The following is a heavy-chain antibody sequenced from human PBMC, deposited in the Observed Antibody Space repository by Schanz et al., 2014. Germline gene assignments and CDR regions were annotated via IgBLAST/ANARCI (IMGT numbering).Heavy chain of an antibody. CDR3: ARKMKLGVYGGKGHDSLDI. CDR2: ISGSGGST. J-gene: IGHJ3*02. CDR1: GSTFSSYA. Sequence: EVQLLESGGGLLQPGGSLRLSCAASGSTFSSYAMSSVRQAPGKGLEWVSAISGSGGSTYYADSVKGRFTISRDNSKNTLYLQMNTLRAEDTAVYYCARKMKLGVYGGKGHDSLDIWGQGTMVTVAS. D-gene: IGHD4-17*01. V-gene: IGHV3-23*01.